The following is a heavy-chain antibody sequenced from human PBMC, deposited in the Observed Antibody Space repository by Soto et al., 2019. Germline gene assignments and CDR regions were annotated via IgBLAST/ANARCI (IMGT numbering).Heavy chain of an antibody. CDR2: INSDGSSI. V-gene: IGHV3-74*01. D-gene: IGHD5-18*01. J-gene: IGHJ4*02. CDR3: ARLPVDTVTSLDY. Sequence: EVQLVESGGDLVQPGGFLRLSCATSGFTFSRYWMHWVRQVPGKGLVGVSRINSDGSSISYSDSVKGRFTISRDNAKNRLYLQMNSLRVEDSAVYYCARLPVDTVTSLDYWGQGTLVTVSS. CDR1: GFTFSRYW.